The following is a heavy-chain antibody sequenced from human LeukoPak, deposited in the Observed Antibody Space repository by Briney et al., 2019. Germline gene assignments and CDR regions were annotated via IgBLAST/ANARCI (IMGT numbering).Heavy chain of an antibody. CDR1: GFTFSSYS. D-gene: IGHD1-26*01. V-gene: IGHV3-21*04. CDR3: ARRGLRGATLYFDY. J-gene: IGHJ4*02. CDR2: ISSSSYM. Sequence: GGSLRLSCAASGFTFSSYSMNWVRQAPGEGLEWVSSISSSSYMYYADSVKGRFTISRDNAKNSLYLQMNSLRAEDTAVYYCARRGLRGATLYFDYWGQGTLVTVSS.